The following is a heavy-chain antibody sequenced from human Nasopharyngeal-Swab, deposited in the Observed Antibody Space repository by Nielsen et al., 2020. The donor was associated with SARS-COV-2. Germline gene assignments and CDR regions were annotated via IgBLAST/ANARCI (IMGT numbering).Heavy chain of an antibody. D-gene: IGHD2-15*01. CDR2: INGDGSAR. J-gene: IGHJ3*02. Sequence: GGSLRLSCVGTGFTFSSFWMNWVRQSPGKGLEWVANINGDGSARYYVDSVRGRFTVSRDNPKNSLYLQMNNLGVEDTALYYCAGESGPNGFDIWGQGAMITVSS. V-gene: IGHV3-7*01. CDR1: GFTFSSFW. CDR3: AGESGPNGFDI.